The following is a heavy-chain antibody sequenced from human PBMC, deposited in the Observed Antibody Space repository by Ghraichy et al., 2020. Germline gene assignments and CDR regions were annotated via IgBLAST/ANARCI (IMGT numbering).Heavy chain of an antibody. V-gene: IGHV3-66*01. J-gene: IGHJ4*02. CDR1: GFTVSSNY. CDR2: IYSGGST. D-gene: IGHD3-22*01. CDR3: ARSRSPTYDSSGYYDY. Sequence: LSLTCAASGFTVSSNYMSWVRQAPGKGLEWVSVIYSGGSTYYADSVKGRFTISRDNSKNTLYLQMNSLRAEDTAVYYCARSRSPTYDSSGYYDYWGQGTLVTVSS.